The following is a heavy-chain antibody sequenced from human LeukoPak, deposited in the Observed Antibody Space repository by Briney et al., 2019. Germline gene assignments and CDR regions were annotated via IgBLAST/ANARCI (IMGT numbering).Heavy chain of an antibody. CDR2: ISSSSSCT. J-gene: IGHJ4*02. Sequence: GGSLRLSCAASGFTFSDYYMSWIRQAPGKGLEWVSYISSSSSCTNYADSVKGRFTISRDNSKNTMYLQMNSLRAEDTAVYYCAISVYSGSSDYWGQGALVTVSS. V-gene: IGHV3-11*03. CDR1: GFTFSDYY. CDR3: AISVYSGSSDY. D-gene: IGHD1-26*01.